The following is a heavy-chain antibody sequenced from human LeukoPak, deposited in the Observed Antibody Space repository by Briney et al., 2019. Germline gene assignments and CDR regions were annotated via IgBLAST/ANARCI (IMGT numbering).Heavy chain of an antibody. D-gene: IGHD6-6*01. CDR2: ISGSGGST. Sequence: GGSLRLSCAASGFTFSSYAMSWVRQAPGKGLEWVSAISGSGGSTYYADSVKGRFTISRDNSKNTLYLQMTSLRAEDTAVYYCAKAPIKYTSSSDTFDIWGQGTMVTVSS. J-gene: IGHJ3*02. CDR3: AKAPIKYTSSSDTFDI. CDR1: GFTFSSYA. V-gene: IGHV3-23*01.